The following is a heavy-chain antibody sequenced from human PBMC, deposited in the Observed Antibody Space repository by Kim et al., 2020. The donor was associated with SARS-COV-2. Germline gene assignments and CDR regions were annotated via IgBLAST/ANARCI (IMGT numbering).Heavy chain of an antibody. CDR2: IFYVGAP. CDR1: GGSISGYY. J-gene: IGHJ4*02. V-gene: IGHV4-59*08. D-gene: IGHD3-16*01. CDR3: ARHSSDYDSLWGSFDYADH. Sequence: SETLSLTCKVSGGSISGYYWGWIRQPPGKALEWIGDIFYVGAPKYNPSLKSRVTMSVDTTKNQFSLNLTSVTAADTAVYYCARHSSDYDSLWGSFDYADHWGRGTLVTVSS.